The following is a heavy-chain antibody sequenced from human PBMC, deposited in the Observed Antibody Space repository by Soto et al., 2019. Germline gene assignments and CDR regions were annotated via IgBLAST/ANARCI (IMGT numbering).Heavy chain of an antibody. CDR3: AKGRSYYYYYGVDV. V-gene: IGHV3-23*01. CDR1: GFTFSSYA. Sequence: GGSLRLSSAASGFTFSSYAMGWVRQAPGKGLEWVSDIIDSGGSTYYADSVKGRFTISRDNSKSTLYLQMNSLRAEDTALYYCAKGRSYYYYYGVDVWGQGTTVTVSS. J-gene: IGHJ6*02. CDR2: IIDSGGST.